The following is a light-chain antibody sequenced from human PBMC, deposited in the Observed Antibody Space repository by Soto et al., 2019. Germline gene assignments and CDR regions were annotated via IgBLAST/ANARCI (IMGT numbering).Light chain of an antibody. CDR2: DDS. J-gene: IGLJ1*01. V-gene: IGLV3-21*02. CDR1: NIGSKS. CDR3: QVWDSSSDQHV. Sequence: SYELTQPPSVSVAPGQTARITCGGTNIGSKSVHWYQQKPGQAPVLVVYDDSDRPSGIPERFSGSNSGNTATLTISRVEAGDEADYYCQVWDSSSDQHVFGTGTKLTVL.